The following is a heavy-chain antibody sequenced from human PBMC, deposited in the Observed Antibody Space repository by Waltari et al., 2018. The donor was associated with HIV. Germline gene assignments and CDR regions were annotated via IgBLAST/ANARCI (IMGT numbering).Heavy chain of an antibody. CDR2: IYTSGST. Sequence: QVQLQESGPGLVKPSQTLSLTCTVSGGSISSGSYYWSWIRQPAGKGLEWIGRIYTSGSTNYTPSLKSRVTISVDTSKNQFSLKLSSVTAADTAVYYCAREIVGATSRHDYWGQGTLVTVSS. CDR3: AREIVGATSRHDY. D-gene: IGHD1-26*01. CDR1: GGSISSGSYY. V-gene: IGHV4-61*02. J-gene: IGHJ4*02.